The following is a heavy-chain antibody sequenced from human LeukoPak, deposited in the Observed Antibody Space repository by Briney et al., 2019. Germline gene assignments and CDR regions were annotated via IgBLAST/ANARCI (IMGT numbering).Heavy chain of an antibody. CDR2: INSDGSST. CDR3: ARRFGY. V-gene: IGHV3-74*01. Sequence: GGSLRLSCAASGFTFSRYWMHWVRQAPGKGPVWVSRINSDGSSTSYADSVKGRFTISRDNAKNSLYLQMNSLRAEDTAVYYCARRFGYWGQGTLVTVSS. CDR1: GFTFSRYW. J-gene: IGHJ4*02.